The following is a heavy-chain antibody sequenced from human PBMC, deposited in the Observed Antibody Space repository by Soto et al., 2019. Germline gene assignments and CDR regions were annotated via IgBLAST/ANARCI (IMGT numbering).Heavy chain of an antibody. J-gene: IGHJ4*02. CDR1: GGSFSGYY. Sequence: SETLSLTCAVYGGSFSGYYWSWIRQPPGKGLEWIGEINHSGSTNYNPSLKSRVTISVDTSKNQFSLKLSSVTAADTAVYYCASRRKIAARLWVGTKLDYWGQGTLVTVSS. V-gene: IGHV4-34*01. D-gene: IGHD6-6*01. CDR2: INHSGST. CDR3: ASRRKIAARLWVGTKLDY.